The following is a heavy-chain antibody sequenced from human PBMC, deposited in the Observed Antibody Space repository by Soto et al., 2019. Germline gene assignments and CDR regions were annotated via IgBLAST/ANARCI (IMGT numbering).Heavy chain of an antibody. J-gene: IGHJ6*02. Sequence: QVQLVESGGGVVQPGKSLRLSCGASGFTLRNYAMHWVRQAPGKGLEWVAVIYFDGSNKYYVDSVKGRFTISRDNSKNTLFLQMNSLRPDDTAVYYCAKVTDIFYGMDVWGQGTPVTVSS. D-gene: IGHD2-21*02. CDR1: GFTLRNYA. V-gene: IGHV3-30-3*01. CDR2: IYFDGSNK. CDR3: AKVTDIFYGMDV.